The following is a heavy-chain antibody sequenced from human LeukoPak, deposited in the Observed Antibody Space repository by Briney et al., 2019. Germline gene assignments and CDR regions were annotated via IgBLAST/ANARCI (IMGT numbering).Heavy chain of an antibody. CDR3: ALYCSGGSCYAYYYYGMDV. V-gene: IGHV1-69*13. D-gene: IGHD2-15*01. CDR1: GGTFSSYA. CDR2: IIPIFGTA. Sequence: ASVKVSCKASGGTFSSYAISWVRQAPGQGLEWMGGIIPIFGTANYAQKFQGRVTITADESTSTAYMELSSLRSGDTAVYYCALYCSGGSCYAYYYYGMDVWGQGTTVTVSS. J-gene: IGHJ6*02.